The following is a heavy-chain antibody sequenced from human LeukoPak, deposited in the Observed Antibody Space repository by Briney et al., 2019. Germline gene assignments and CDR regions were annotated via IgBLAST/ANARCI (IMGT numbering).Heavy chain of an antibody. CDR2: INHSGTT. J-gene: IGHJ4*02. V-gene: IGHV4-34*01. CDR3: ARKASHFSYGLRAIDY. D-gene: IGHD5-18*01. Sequence: SETLSLTCAVYGGSFSDHCWNWIRQPPGKGLEWIGEINHSGTTNYNASLKSLVTISVDTSKNHFSLKLNSMTAADTAVYYCARKASHFSYGLRAIDYWGQGNLVTVSS. CDR1: GGSFSDHC.